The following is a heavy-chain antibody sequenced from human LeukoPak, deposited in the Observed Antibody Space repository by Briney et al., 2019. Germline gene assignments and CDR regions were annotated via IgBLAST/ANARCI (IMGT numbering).Heavy chain of an antibody. D-gene: IGHD5-18*01. Sequence: SETLSLTCTVSVGSINSVDYYWSWIRQPAGKGLEWIGRMYNSVTTHYNPSINYNPSLKSRATISVDTSKNQFTLNLTSVTAADTAVYYCARDGGYKRFEPWGQGTLVTVSS. CDR3: ARDGGYKRFEP. J-gene: IGHJ5*02. CDR1: VGSINSVDYY. V-gene: IGHV4-61*02. CDR2: MYNSVTTHYNPSI.